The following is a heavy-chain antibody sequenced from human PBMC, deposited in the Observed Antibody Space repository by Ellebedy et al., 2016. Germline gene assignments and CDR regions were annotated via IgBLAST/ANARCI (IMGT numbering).Heavy chain of an antibody. CDR2: IIPIFGTA. CDR3: ARGRGKQWLANYYYGMDV. J-gene: IGHJ6*02. CDR1: GGTFSSYA. D-gene: IGHD6-19*01. Sequence: SVKVSCXASGGTFSSYAISWVRQAPGQGLEWMGGIIPIFGTANYAQKFQGRVTITADESTSTAYMELSSLRSDDTAVYYCARGRGKQWLANYYYGMDVWGQGTTVTVSS. V-gene: IGHV1-69*13.